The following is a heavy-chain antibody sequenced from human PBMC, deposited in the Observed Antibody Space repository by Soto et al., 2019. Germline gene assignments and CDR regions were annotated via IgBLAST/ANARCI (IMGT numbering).Heavy chain of an antibody. Sequence: PGGSLRLSCAASGLTFSSYSMNWVRQAPGKGLEWVSSISSSSSYIYYADSVKGRFTISRDNAKNSLYLQMNSLRAEDTAVYYCASLALVVVTAIWGQGTLVTVSS. CDR3: ASLALVVVTAI. CDR1: GLTFSSYS. CDR2: ISSSSSYI. D-gene: IGHD2-21*02. V-gene: IGHV3-21*01. J-gene: IGHJ4*02.